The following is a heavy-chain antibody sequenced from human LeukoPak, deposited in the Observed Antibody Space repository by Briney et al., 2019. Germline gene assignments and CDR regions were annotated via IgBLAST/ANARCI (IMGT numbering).Heavy chain of an antibody. J-gene: IGHJ4*02. Sequence: PGGSLRLSCAASGFTFSSYSMNWVRQAPGKGLEWVSSITSSGRYMYYADSVKGRFTISRDNAKNSLYLQMNSLTAEDTAIYYCARETPYSSSWTAFDYWGQGTLVTVSS. CDR3: ARETPYSSSWTAFDY. CDR2: ITSSGRYM. CDR1: GFTFSSYS. D-gene: IGHD6-13*01. V-gene: IGHV3-21*01.